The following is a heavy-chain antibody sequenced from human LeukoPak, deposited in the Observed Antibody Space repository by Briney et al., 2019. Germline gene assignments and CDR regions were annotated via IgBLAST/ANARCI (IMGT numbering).Heavy chain of an antibody. CDR1: GFTFSSYS. J-gene: IGHJ4*02. Sequence: GGSLRLSCAASGFTFSSYSMNWVRQAPGKGLEWVSYISSSSSTIYYADSVKGRFIISRDNAKNSLYLQMNSLRAEDTAVYYCARDQYDYVWGSYPELYYFDYWGQGTLVTVSS. V-gene: IGHV3-48*01. CDR3: ARDQYDYVWGSYPELYYFDY. CDR2: ISSSSSTI. D-gene: IGHD3-16*01.